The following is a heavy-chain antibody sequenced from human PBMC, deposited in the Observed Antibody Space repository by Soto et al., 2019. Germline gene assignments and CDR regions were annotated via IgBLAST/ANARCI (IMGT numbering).Heavy chain of an antibody. D-gene: IGHD5-12*01. Sequence: QVQLQESGPGLVKPSQTLSLTCTVSGGSISSGDYYWSWIRQPPGKGLEWIGYIYYSGSTYYNPPLTSRVTRPVDTSKNQFSLKLSSVTAADTAVYYCASHSGYEGLRFDPWGQGTLVTVSS. J-gene: IGHJ5*02. V-gene: IGHV4-30-4*01. CDR1: GGSISSGDYY. CDR2: IYYSGST. CDR3: ASHSGYEGLRFDP.